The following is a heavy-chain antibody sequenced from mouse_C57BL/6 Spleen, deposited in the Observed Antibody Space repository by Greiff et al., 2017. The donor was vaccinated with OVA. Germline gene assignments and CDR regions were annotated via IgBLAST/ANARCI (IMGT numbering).Heavy chain of an antibody. J-gene: IGHJ4*01. Sequence: QVQLQQSGPGLVQPSQSLSITCTVSGFSLTSYGVHWVRQSPGKGLEWLGVIWSGGSTAYNAAFIYRLSISKDNSKSQVFFKMNSLQAEDTAIYYCARNDDYEAMDYWGQGTSVTVSS. CDR3: ARNDDYEAMDY. CDR1: GFSLTSYG. CDR2: IWSGGST. V-gene: IGHV2-2*01.